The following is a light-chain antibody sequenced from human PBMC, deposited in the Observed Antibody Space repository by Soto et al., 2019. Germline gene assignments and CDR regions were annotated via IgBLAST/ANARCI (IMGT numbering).Light chain of an antibody. V-gene: IGKV4-1*01. CDR2: WTS. Sequence: DIVVTQSPDSLAVSLGERATINCKSSLSVFFSLNNHDSLAWYQQKPGQPLRLLLYWTSTRASGVPERFSGSGSGTHFTLTITSLQAEDVGVYYCQQYCTTPPTFGRGTKVEV. J-gene: IGKJ1*01. CDR1: LSVFFSLNNHDS. CDR3: QQYCTTPPT.